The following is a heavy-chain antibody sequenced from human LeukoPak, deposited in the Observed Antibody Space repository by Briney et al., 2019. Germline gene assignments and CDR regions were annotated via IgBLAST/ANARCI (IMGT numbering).Heavy chain of an antibody. CDR3: VRGYDDSGSYLD. CDR2: ISRTSSTV. CDR1: GFTFSDYY. V-gene: IGHV3-11*04. D-gene: IGHD3-10*01. J-gene: IGHJ4*02. Sequence: PGGSLRLSCAASGFTFSDYYMSWIRQAPGKGLEWVSFISRTSSTVFYSASVKGRFTISRDNAKNSLYLQMNSLRDEDTALYYCVRGYDDSGSYLDWGQGTLVTVSS.